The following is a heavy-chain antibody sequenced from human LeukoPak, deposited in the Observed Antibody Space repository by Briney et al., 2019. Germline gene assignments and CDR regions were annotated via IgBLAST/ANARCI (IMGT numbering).Heavy chain of an antibody. CDR2: INHSGST. D-gene: IGHD5-12*01. Sequence: SETLSLTCAVYGGSFSGYYWSWIRQPPGKGLEWIGEINHSGSTNYNPSLKSRVTISVDTSKNQFSLKLSPVTAADTAVYYCASRGRGYSGYGLTSYWGQGTLVTVSS. J-gene: IGHJ4*02. V-gene: IGHV4-34*01. CDR3: ASRGRGYSGYGLTSY. CDR1: GGSFSGYY.